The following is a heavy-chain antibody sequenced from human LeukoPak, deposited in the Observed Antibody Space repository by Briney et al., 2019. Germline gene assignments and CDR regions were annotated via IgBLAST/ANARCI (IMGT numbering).Heavy chain of an antibody. D-gene: IGHD1-26*01. CDR1: GYSISSGYY. Sequence: SETLSLTCAVSGYSISSGYYWGWIRQPPGKGLEWIGSIYHSGSTYYNPSLKSRVTISVDTSKNQFSLKLSSVTAADTAVYYCARHGSFEAELHPPLVGYFDYWGQGTLVTVSS. J-gene: IGHJ4*02. CDR3: ARHGSFEAELHPPLVGYFDY. V-gene: IGHV4-38-2*01. CDR2: IYHSGST.